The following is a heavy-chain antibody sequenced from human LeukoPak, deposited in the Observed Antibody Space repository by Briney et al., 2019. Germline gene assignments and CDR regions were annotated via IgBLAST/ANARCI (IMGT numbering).Heavy chain of an antibody. J-gene: IGHJ4*02. D-gene: IGHD2-15*01. CDR2: ISGSSST. Sequence: GGSLRLSCAASGFTFSSYVMSWVRQAPGKGLEWVSTISGSSSTYYADSVKGRFTISRDNSKNTLYLQMNSLSAEDTAVYYCAKSGLNRFDYWGQGTLVTVSS. CDR3: AKSGLNRFDY. CDR1: GFTFSSYV. V-gene: IGHV3-23*01.